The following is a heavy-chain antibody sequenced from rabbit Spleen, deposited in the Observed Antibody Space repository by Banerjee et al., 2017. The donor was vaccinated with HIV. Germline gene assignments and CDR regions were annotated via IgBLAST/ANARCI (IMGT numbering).Heavy chain of an antibody. V-gene: IGHV1S7*01. CDR3: VRDLGYDDYSEKGYFNL. CDR1: GFDFSSYY. D-gene: IGHD2-1*01. J-gene: IGHJ4*01. CDR2: IDPVFGSA. Sequence: QLKESGGGLVQPGGSLKLSCKASGFDFSSYYMSWVRQAPGKGLEWIGYIDPVFGSAYYASWVNGRFSTSRHNAQNTLYLQLTSLTAADTATYFCVRDLGYDDYSEKGYFNLWGPGTLVTVS.